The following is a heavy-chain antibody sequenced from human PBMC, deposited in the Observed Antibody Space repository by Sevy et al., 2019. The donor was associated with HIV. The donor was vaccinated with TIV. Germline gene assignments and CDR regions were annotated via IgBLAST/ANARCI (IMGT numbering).Heavy chain of an antibody. J-gene: IGHJ4*02. Sequence: QSQTLSLTCAISGDSVSSNSAAWNWIRQSPSRGLEWLGRKYYRSKWYNDYAVSVKSRITINPDTSKNQFSLQLNSVTSEDKAVYYCARDGGDYGEFDYWGQGTLVTVSS. V-gene: IGHV6-1*01. D-gene: IGHD4-17*01. CDR3: ARDGGDYGEFDY. CDR1: GDSVSSNSAA. CDR2: KYYRSKWYN.